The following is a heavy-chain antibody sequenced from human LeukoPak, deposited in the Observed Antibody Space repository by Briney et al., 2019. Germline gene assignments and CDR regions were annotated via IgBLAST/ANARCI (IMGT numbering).Heavy chain of an antibody. CDR1: GGSISRSRDY. D-gene: IGHD3-16*01. CDR3: AKLWGGQNWSDD. J-gene: IGHJ5*02. Sequence: PSETLSLTCSVSGGSISRSRDYWGWIRQPPGKGLEWIGSIYYSGSTYYNPSLESRVTISVDSSKNQFSLKLPSVTAADTAVYYCAKLWGGQNWSDDWGQGTLVTVSS. CDR2: IYYSGST. V-gene: IGHV4-39*01.